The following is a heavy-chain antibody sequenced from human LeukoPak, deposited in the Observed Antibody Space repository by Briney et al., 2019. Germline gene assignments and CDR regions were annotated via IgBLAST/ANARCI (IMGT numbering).Heavy chain of an antibody. D-gene: IGHD6-19*01. CDR3: AKVMAGTGDY. Sequence: GGSLRLSCAASGFTFSTYSMNWVRQAPGKGLEWVSYISSSSGTIYYADSVKGRFTISRDNAKTSLYLQMNSLRAEDTAVYYCAKVMAGTGDYWGQGTLVTVSS. J-gene: IGHJ4*02. CDR2: ISSSSGTI. CDR1: GFTFSTYS. V-gene: IGHV3-48*01.